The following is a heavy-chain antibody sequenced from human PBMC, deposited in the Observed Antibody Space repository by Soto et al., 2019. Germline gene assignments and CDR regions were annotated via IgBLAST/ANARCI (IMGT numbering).Heavy chain of an antibody. CDR2: ISYDGSNK. V-gene: IGHV3-30*18. D-gene: IGHD2-2*01. CDR1: GFPFSSYG. CDR3: AKDRRYCSSTSCAWYYYYYMDV. J-gene: IGHJ6*03. Sequence: GGSLRLSCAASGFPFSSYGMHWVRQAPGKGLERVAVISYDGSNKYYADSVKGRFTISRDNSKNTLYLQMNSLRAEDTAVYYCAKDRRYCSSTSCAWYYYYYMDVWGKGTTVTVSS.